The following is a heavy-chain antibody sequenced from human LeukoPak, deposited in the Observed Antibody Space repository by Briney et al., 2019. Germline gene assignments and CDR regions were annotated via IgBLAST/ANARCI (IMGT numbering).Heavy chain of an antibody. Sequence: GGSLRLSCAASGFTFSNYAMTWVRQAPGKGLEWVSTITGSGNDAYYADSVKGRFTISRDNSKNMLYPQMNSLRAEDTAVYYCAKGATGLRIVGDDWGQGTLVTVSS. J-gene: IGHJ4*02. V-gene: IGHV3-23*01. CDR2: ITGSGNDA. D-gene: IGHD2-15*01. CDR1: GFTFSNYA. CDR3: AKGATGLRIVGDD.